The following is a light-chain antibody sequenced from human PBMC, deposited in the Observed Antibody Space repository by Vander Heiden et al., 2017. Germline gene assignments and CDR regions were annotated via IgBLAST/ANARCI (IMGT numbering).Light chain of an antibody. CDR3: QSYDFRRSGSRV. J-gene: IGLJ3*02. CDR1: SSTLGAGYE. Sequence: SVLTQPPSVSGPPEQRFTISCTGCSSTLGAGYEVQWYQQVPETAPNLLVYGNNNRPEGGPARFSGSKSGTSASMAITGLQAEEEADYYCQSYDFRRSGSRVFGGGTKLTVL. V-gene: IGLV1-40*01. CDR2: GNN.